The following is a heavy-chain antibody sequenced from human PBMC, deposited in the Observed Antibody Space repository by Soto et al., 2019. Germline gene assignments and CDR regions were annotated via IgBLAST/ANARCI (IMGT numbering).Heavy chain of an antibody. J-gene: IGHJ5*02. CDR2: VYATGTS. V-gene: IGHV4-4*07. D-gene: IGHD4-17*01. CDR3: VRDGSKTLRDCFDP. Sequence: SETLSLTCSVSGGSMSKFYWSWIRKTAGKGLEWMGRVYATGTSDYNPSLRSRIAMSVDISKKTFSLRLRSVTAADTGVYYCVRDGSKTLRDCFDPWGQGILVTVPQ. CDR1: GGSMSKFY.